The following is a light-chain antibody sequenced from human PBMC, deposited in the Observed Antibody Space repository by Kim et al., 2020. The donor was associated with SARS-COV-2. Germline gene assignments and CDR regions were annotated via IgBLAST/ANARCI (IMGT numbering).Light chain of an antibody. V-gene: IGKV1-5*03. CDR3: QQYSNSLYS. Sequence: AAVGDRVTITCRASQSIGSWLAWYQQKPGKAPNLLIYKASILETGVPSRFSGSESGTEFTLTITSLQPDDFATYYCQQYSNSLYSFGQGTKLEI. J-gene: IGKJ2*03. CDR1: QSIGSW. CDR2: KAS.